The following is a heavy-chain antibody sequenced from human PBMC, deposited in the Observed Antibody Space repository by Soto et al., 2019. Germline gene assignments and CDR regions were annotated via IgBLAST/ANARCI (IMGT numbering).Heavy chain of an antibody. D-gene: IGHD3-10*01. J-gene: IGHJ6*02. CDR3: AKQGSNEYYYYGMDV. CDR2: IIRIFGTP. V-gene: IGHV1-69*13. CDR1: GGTFSSYA. Sequence: SVKVSCKASGGTFSSYAINWVRQAPGQGLEWMGGIIRIFGTPDYAQRFQGRVTITADESTSTAYMELSSLRSEDTAVYYCAKQGSNEYYYYGMDVWGQGTTVTVSS.